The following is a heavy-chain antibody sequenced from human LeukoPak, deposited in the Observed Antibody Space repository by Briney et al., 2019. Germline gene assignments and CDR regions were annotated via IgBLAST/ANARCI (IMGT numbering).Heavy chain of an antibody. D-gene: IGHD3-10*02. Sequence: GGSLRLSCAASAFTFSSYSMNWVRQAPGKGLEWVSSISSSGSYIYYADSVKGRFTISRDNAKNSLYLQMNGLRAEDTAVYYCAELGITMIGGVWGKGTTVTISS. CDR3: AELGITMIGGV. V-gene: IGHV3-21*01. CDR2: ISSSGSYI. CDR1: AFTFSSYS. J-gene: IGHJ6*04.